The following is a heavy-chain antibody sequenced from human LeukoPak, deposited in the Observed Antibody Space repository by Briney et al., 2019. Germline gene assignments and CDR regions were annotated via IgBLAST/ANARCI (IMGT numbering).Heavy chain of an antibody. D-gene: IGHD6-13*01. Sequence: SVKVSCKASGGTFSSYAISWVRQAPGQGLEWMGGIIPIFGTANYAQKFQGRVTITADESTSTAYMELSSLRSEDTAVYYCATEIHRGSGIAAVWGQGTLVTVSS. CDR1: GGTFSSYA. J-gene: IGHJ4*02. CDR3: ATEIHRGSGIAAV. V-gene: IGHV1-69*01. CDR2: IIPIFGTA.